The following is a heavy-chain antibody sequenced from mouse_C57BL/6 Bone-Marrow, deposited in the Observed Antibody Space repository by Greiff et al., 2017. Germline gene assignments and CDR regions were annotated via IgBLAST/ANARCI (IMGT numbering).Heavy chain of an antibody. CDR2: IYPRDGST. V-gene: IGHV1-85*01. Sequence: QVQLQQSGPELVKPGASVKLSCKASGYTFTSYDINWVKQRPGQGLEWIGWIYPRDGSTQYNEKFKGKATLTVDTSSSTAYMELHSLTSEDSAVYFCARRGYYYGSSYAMDYWGQGTSVTVSS. D-gene: IGHD1-1*01. CDR3: ARRGYYYGSSYAMDY. CDR1: GYTFTSYD. J-gene: IGHJ4*01.